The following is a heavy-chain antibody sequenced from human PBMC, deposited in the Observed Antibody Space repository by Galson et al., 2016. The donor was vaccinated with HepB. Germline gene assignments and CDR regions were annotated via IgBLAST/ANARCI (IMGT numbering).Heavy chain of an antibody. J-gene: IGHJ4*02. CDR2: ISYDGSEE. CDR3: ARMRASRDGYEYNFFDY. CDR1: GFTFRNYP. D-gene: IGHD5-24*01. V-gene: IGHV3-30*14. Sequence: SLRLSCAASGFTFRNYPMHWVRQAPGKGLEWVGLISYDGSEENDADSVKGRFSISRDNSKNTLFLQMNSLKTEDTAVYVCARMRASRDGYEYNFFDYWGQGTLVTVSS.